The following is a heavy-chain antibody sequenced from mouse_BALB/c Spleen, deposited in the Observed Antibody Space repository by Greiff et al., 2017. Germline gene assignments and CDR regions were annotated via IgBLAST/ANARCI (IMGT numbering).Heavy chain of an antibody. CDR1: GFTFSSYT. Sequence: EVQVVESGGGLVKPGGSLKLSCAASGFTFSSYTMSWVRQTPEKRLEWVATISSGGGNTYYPDSVKGRFTISRDNAKNNLYLQMSSLRSEDTALYYCARSHIWVETFAYWGQGTLVTVSA. CDR3: ARSHIWVETFAY. J-gene: IGHJ3*01. V-gene: IGHV5-9*03. D-gene: IGHD1-1*01. CDR2: ISSGGGNT.